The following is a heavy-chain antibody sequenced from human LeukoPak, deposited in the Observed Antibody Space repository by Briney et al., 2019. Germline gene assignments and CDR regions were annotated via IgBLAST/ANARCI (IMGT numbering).Heavy chain of an antibody. CDR3: AKGPLFPEYYFDY. Sequence: GGTLRLSCAASGFTFSTYGMSWVRQAPGKGLEWVSGISGSGGSTYYADSVKGRFTISRDNSKNTLYLQMNSLRAEDTAVYYCAKGPLFPEYYFDYWGQGTLVTVSS. CDR2: ISGSGGST. V-gene: IGHV3-23*01. J-gene: IGHJ4*02. CDR1: GFTFSTYG. D-gene: IGHD3-10*02.